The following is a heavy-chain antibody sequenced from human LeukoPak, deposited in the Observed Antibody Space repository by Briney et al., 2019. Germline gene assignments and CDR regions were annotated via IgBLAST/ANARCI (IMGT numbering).Heavy chain of an antibody. CDR3: ARGRVPVRRVDYYYYMDV. V-gene: IGHV1-8*01. D-gene: IGHD3-3*01. CDR2: MNPNSGNT. CDR1: GYTFTSYD. Sequence: ASVKVSCKPSGYTFTSYDINWVRQATGQGLEWMGWMNPNSGNTGYAQKFQGRVTMTRNTSISTAYMELSSLSSEDTAVYYCARGRVPVRRVDYYYYMDVWGKGTTVTVSS. J-gene: IGHJ6*03.